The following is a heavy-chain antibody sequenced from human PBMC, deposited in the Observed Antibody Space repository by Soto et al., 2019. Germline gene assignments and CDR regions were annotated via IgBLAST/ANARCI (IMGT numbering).Heavy chain of an antibody. CDR1: GGTFSNYA. V-gene: IGHV1-69*01. CDR3: ARGATIFGVAAYSYYEMEV. CDR2: IVPAFGTP. J-gene: IGHJ6*02. Sequence: QVQLVQSGAEVKKPGSSVKVSCRASGGTFSNYAISWVRQAPGQGLEWMGGIVPAFGTPNYAQNLQARITITADDSTTTVYMDLSSLRAEDTAVYYCARGATIFGVAAYSYYEMEVWGQGTTVTVSS. D-gene: IGHD3-3*01.